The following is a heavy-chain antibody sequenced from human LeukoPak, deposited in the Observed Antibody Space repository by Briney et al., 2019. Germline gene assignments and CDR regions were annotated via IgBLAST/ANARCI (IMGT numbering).Heavy chain of an antibody. D-gene: IGHD1-26*01. CDR2: INAGNGNT. CDR3: ARDITEWELLGAFDI. CDR1: GYTFTSYA. V-gene: IGHV1-3*01. Sequence: ASVKVSCKASGYTFTSYAMHWVRQAPGQRLEWMGWINAGNGNTKYSQKFQGRVTITRDTSASTAYMELSSLRSEDTAVYYCARDITEWELLGAFDIWGQGTMVTVSS. J-gene: IGHJ3*02.